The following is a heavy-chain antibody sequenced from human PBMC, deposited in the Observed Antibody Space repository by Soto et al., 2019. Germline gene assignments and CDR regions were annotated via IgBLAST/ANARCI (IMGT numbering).Heavy chain of an antibody. CDR1: GFTVSHNS. J-gene: IGHJ4*02. D-gene: IGHD1-1*01. CDR2: LLYDGSSK. CDR3: AKWDWNTPTT. Sequence: QVQLVESGGGVVQPGNSLRLSCAASGFTVSHNSLHCVRQAPGKGLEWVAVLLYDGSSKSYVDSVMGRFSISRDNSKNTLYLQMDSLRVEDTAVYYCAKWDWNTPTTWGQGTLVTVSS. V-gene: IGHV3-33*06.